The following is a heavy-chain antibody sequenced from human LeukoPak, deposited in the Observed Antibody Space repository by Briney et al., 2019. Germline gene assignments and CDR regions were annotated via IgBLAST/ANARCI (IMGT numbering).Heavy chain of an antibody. V-gene: IGHV4-30-4*01. CDR2: IYSRGST. CDR1: HGSVNSGAYY. J-gene: IGHJ5*02. CDR3: ARGDSGYESGWFDP. D-gene: IGHD5-12*01. Sequence: SQTLSLTCTVSHGSVNSGAYYWSWIRQPPGKGLEWLGYIYSRGSTYYNPSLKSRVTISLDTSRNQISLKLTSVTAADTAVYYCARGDSGYESGWFDPWGQGTLVTVSS.